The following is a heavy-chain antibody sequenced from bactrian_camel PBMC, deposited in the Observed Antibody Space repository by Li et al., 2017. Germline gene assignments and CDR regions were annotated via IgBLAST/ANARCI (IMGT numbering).Heavy chain of an antibody. CDR3: AADLFRVTACGAPYVTGFPY. CDR1: GNTYSQNC. J-gene: IGHJ4*01. Sequence: VQLVESGGGSVQAGRSLRLSCAASGNTYSQNCLGWFRQTPGKEREGVASIDSDGETTYADSVKGRFTISVDNAKNTVYLQMDSLEPEDTATYYWAADLFRVTACGAPYVTGFPYRGQGTQVTVS. CDR2: IDSDGET. D-gene: IGHD1*01. V-gene: IGHV3S53*01.